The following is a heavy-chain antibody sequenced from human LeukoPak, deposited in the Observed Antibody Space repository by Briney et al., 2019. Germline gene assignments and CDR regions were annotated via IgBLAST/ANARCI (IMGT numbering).Heavy chain of an antibody. D-gene: IGHD3-3*01. J-gene: IGHJ4*02. Sequence: ASVKVSCKASGYTFTGYYMHWVRQAPGQGLEWMGWINPNSGGTNYAQKFQGWVTMTRDTSISTAYMELSRLRSDDRAVYYCGRAFGYYDFWSGYSNWGQGTLVTVSS. CDR3: GRAFGYYDFWSGYSN. CDR1: GYTFTGYY. CDR2: INPNSGGT. V-gene: IGHV1-2*04.